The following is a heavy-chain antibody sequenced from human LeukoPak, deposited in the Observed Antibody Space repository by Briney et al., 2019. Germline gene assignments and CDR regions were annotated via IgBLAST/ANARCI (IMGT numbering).Heavy chain of an antibody. CDR3: ARGDFTRGPFSKTIDY. D-gene: IGHD2-8*01. J-gene: IGHJ4*02. CDR2: INPNSGGT. Sequence: GASVKVSCKASGYTFTGYYMHWVRQAPGQGLEWMGRINPNSGGTNYAQKFQGRVTMTRDTSISTAYMELSRLRSDDTAVYYCARGDFTRGPFSKTIDYWGQGTLVTVSS. V-gene: IGHV1-2*06. CDR1: GYTFTGYY.